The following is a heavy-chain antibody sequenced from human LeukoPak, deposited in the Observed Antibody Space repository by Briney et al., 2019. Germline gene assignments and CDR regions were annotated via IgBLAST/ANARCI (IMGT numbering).Heavy chain of an antibody. D-gene: IGHD5-18*01. Sequence: ASVKVSCKVSGYTLTELSMHWVRQAPGKGLEWMGGFDPEDGETIYAQKFQGRVTMTEDTSTDTAYMELSSLRSEDTAGYYCATVRGYSYGYYFDYWGQGTLVTVSS. CDR2: FDPEDGET. CDR1: GYTLTELS. CDR3: ATVRGYSYGYYFDY. V-gene: IGHV1-24*01. J-gene: IGHJ4*02.